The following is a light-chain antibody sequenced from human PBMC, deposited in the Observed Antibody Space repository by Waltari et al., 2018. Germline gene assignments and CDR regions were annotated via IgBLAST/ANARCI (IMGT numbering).Light chain of an antibody. Sequence: DIHMTQSPSSLSAPVGDRVTITCQASQDIKQSLNWFHQKPGTAPEVLIFDASNSQTGAPSRFSGSGSVTDFTFTISSLQPEDMGTYYCQQYHSVPLTFGGGTTVEIK. V-gene: IGKV1-33*01. CDR1: QDIKQS. J-gene: IGKJ4*01. CDR2: DAS. CDR3: QQYHSVPLT.